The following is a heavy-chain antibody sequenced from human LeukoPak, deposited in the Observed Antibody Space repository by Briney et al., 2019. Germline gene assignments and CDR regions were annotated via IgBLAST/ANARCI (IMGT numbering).Heavy chain of an antibody. CDR3: AKEDVVVITIRYFQH. Sequence: GGSLRLSCAASGFTFSSYEMNWVRQAPGKGLEWVAVISYDGSNKYYADSVKGRFTISRDNSKNTLYLQMNSLRTEDTAIYYCAKEDVVVITIRYFQHWGQGTLVTVSS. J-gene: IGHJ1*01. V-gene: IGHV3-30*18. D-gene: IGHD3-22*01. CDR1: GFTFSSYE. CDR2: ISYDGSNK.